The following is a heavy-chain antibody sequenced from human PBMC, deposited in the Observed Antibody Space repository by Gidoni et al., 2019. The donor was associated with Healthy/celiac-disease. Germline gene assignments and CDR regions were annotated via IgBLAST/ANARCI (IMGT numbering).Heavy chain of an antibody. J-gene: IGHJ4*02. CDR2: IYTSGST. D-gene: IGHD5-12*01. V-gene: IGHV4-61*02. CDR1: GGSISSGSYY. Sequence: QVQLQESGPGLVKPSQTLSLTCTVSGGSISSGSYYWSWIRHPAGKGLEWIGRIYTSGSTNYNPSLKSRVTISVDTSKNQFSLKLSSVTAADTAVYYCAMSVPRDGYNLWGQGTLVTVSS. CDR3: AMSVPRDGYNL.